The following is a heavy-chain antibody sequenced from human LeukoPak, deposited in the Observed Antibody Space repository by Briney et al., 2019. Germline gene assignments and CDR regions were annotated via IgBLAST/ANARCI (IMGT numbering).Heavy chain of an antibody. CDR1: GGSISSGGYS. CDR3: VRVGRRIENSSGYFFDY. D-gene: IGHD3-22*01. V-gene: IGHV4-31*03. CDR2: IYYSGST. Sequence: PSETLSLTCTVSGGSISSGGYSWSWIRQHPGKGLEWIGYIYYSGSTYYNPSLKSRVTISVDTSKNQFSLKLSSVTAADTAVYYCVRVGRRIENSSGYFFDYWGQGTLVTVSS. J-gene: IGHJ4*02.